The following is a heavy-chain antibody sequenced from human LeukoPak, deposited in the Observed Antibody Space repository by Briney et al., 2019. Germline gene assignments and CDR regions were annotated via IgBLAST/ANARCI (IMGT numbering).Heavy chain of an antibody. V-gene: IGHV3-15*01. D-gene: IGHD6-19*01. CDR2: IKSKTDGGTT. J-gene: IGHJ4*02. CDR3: TTYSSGYYIDY. CDR1: GFTFSNAW. Sequence: PGGSLRLSCAASGFTFSNAWMSWVRQAPGKGLEWVGRIKSKTDGGTTDYAAPVKGRFTISRDDSKSTLYLQMNSLKTEDTAVYYCTTYSSGYYIDYWGQGTLVTVSS.